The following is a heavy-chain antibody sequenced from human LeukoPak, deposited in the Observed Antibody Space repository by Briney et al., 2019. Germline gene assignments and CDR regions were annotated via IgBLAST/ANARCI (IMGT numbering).Heavy chain of an antibody. CDR3: AKNAGITIFGVEITYYYYGMDV. V-gene: IGHV3-21*01. CDR1: GFTFSTYA. CDR2: IRSSGSDI. Sequence: GGSLRLSCAASGFTFSTYAMNWVRQAPGKGLEWVSSIRSSGSDIEYAEAMKGRFTISRDNAKNSLHLQMNSLRAEDTAVYYCAKNAGITIFGVEITYYYYGMDVWGQGTTVTVSS. J-gene: IGHJ6*02. D-gene: IGHD3-3*01.